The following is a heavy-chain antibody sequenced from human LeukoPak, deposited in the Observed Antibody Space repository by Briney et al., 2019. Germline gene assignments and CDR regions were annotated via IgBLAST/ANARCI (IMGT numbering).Heavy chain of an antibody. Sequence: SETLSLTCTVSGGAISSTNYYWGWIRQAPGKGLEWIGYIYYSGSTNYNPSLKSRVTISVDTSKNQFSLKLSSVTAADTAVYYCARHPLVYVAAAGYYFDYWGQGTLVTVSS. J-gene: IGHJ4*02. D-gene: IGHD6-13*01. CDR3: ARHPLVYVAAAGYYFDY. V-gene: IGHV4-61*05. CDR2: IYYSGST. CDR1: GGAISSTNYY.